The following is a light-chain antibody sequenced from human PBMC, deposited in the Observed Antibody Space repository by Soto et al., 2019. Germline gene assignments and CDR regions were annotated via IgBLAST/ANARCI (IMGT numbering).Light chain of an antibody. CDR1: QSISSY. Sequence: DIQMTQSPSSLSASVGDRVTITCRASQSISSYLNWYQQKPGKAPKLLIYAASSLQSGVPSRFSGSGSGTDFTLTISSLQPEDFATYYCQQSYSTPLFGGGTKVDIK. CDR3: QQSYSTPL. V-gene: IGKV1-39*01. CDR2: AAS. J-gene: IGKJ4*01.